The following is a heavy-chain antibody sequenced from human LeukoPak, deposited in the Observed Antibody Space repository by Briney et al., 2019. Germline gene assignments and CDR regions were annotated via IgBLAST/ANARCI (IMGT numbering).Heavy chain of an antibody. CDR3: ARDSLYGVVDY. D-gene: IGHD4-17*01. Sequence: ASVKVSCKTSGYTFTSYYIHWVRQAPGQGLEWMGIINPSGGSTSYAQKFQGRVTMTRDTSTSTVYVYLSSLRSEDMAVYYCARDSLYGVVDYWGQGTLVTVSS. J-gene: IGHJ4*02. CDR1: GYTFTSYY. V-gene: IGHV1-46*01. CDR2: INPSGGST.